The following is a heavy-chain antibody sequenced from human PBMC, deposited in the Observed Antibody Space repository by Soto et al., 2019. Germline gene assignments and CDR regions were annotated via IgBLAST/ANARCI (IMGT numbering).Heavy chain of an antibody. V-gene: IGHV1-69*04. CDR3: ARDRGDMAARPGWYYYYGMDV. D-gene: IGHD6-6*01. CDR2: IIPILGIA. J-gene: IGHJ6*02. CDR1: GGTFSSYA. Sequence: ASVKVSCKASGGTFSSYAISWVRQAPGQGLEWMGRIIPILGIANYAQKLQGRVTITADKSNSPAYMELSSLRSEDTAVYYCARDRGDMAARPGWYYYYGMDVWGQGTTVTVSS.